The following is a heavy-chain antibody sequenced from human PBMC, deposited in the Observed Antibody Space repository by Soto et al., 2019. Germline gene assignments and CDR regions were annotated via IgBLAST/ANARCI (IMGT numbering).Heavy chain of an antibody. D-gene: IGHD6-19*01. V-gene: IGHV1-8*01. CDR1: GYTFTSYD. Sequence: ASVKVSCKASGYTFTSYDINWVRQATGQGLEWMGWMNPNSGNTDYAQKFQGRVTMTRNTSISTAYMELSSLRSEDTAVYYCARDYSSGYGMDVWGQGTTVTVSS. J-gene: IGHJ6*02. CDR3: ARDYSSGYGMDV. CDR2: MNPNSGNT.